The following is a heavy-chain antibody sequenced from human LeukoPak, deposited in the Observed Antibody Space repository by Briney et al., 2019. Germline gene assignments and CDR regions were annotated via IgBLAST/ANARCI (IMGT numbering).Heavy chain of an antibody. J-gene: IGHJ5*02. CDR2: IYYSGTT. D-gene: IGHD6-19*01. CDR1: GGSISSTSYY. V-gene: IGHV4-39*01. CDR3: ARQNSSGTQPCDWFDP. Sequence: PSETLSLTCTVSGGSISSTSYYWGWIRQPPGRGLEWIASIYYSGTTYYNPSLKSRVTISVDTSKNQFSLKLSSVSAADTAVYYCARQNSSGTQPCDWFDPWGQGTLVTVSS.